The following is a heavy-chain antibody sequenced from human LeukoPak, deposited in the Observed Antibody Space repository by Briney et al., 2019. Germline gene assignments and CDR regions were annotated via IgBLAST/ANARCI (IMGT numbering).Heavy chain of an antibody. V-gene: IGHV4-34*01. CDR3: ARGGMAGTIFDY. D-gene: IGHD6-19*01. CDR2: INHSGST. J-gene: IGHJ4*02. Sequence: PSETLSLTCTVYGGSFSGYYWSWIRQPPGKGLEWIGEINHSGSTNYNPSLNSRVTISVDTSKNQFSLKLSSVTAADTAVYYCARGGMAGTIFDYWGQGTLVTVSS. CDR1: GGSFSGYY.